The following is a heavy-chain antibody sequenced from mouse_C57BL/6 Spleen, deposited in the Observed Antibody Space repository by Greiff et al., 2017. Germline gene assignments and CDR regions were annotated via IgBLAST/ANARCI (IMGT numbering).Heavy chain of an antibody. Sequence: QVQLQQPGAELVKPGASVKLSCKASGYTFTSYWMHWVKQRPGQGLEWIGMIHPNSGSTNYNEKFKSKATLTVDKSSSTAYMQLSSLTSEDSAVYYCARWSSVDGFAYWGQGTLVTVSA. CDR2: IHPNSGST. J-gene: IGHJ3*01. CDR1: GYTFTSYW. D-gene: IGHD3-2*02. CDR3: ARWSSVDGFAY. V-gene: IGHV1-64*01.